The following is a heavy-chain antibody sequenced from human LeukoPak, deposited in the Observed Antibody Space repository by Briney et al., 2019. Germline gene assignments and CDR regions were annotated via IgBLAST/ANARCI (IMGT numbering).Heavy chain of an antibody. CDR1: GFTFSDYY. CDR2: ISSSGSTI. Sequence: GGSLRLSCAASGFTFSDYYMSWIRQAPGKGLEWVSYISSSGSTIYYADSVKGRFTISRDNAKNSLYLQMNSLRSDDTAVYYCARDGSDAAGYNWFDPWGQGTLVTVSS. J-gene: IGHJ5*02. CDR3: ARDGSDAAGYNWFDP. V-gene: IGHV3-11*01. D-gene: IGHD6-13*01.